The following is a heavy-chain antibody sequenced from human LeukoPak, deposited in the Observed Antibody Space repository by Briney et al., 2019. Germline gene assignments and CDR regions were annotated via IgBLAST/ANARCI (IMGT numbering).Heavy chain of an antibody. D-gene: IGHD2-2*01. V-gene: IGHV1-69*13. Sequence: SVKVSCXASGGTFSSYAISWVRQAPGQGLGWMGGIIPIFGTANCAQKFQGRVTITADESTSTAYMELSSLRSEDTAVYYCARSSPDIVVVPAAQVPYYYYYMDVWGKGTTVTVSS. CDR2: IIPIFGTA. CDR1: GGTFSSYA. CDR3: ARSSPDIVVVPAAQVPYYYYYMDV. J-gene: IGHJ6*03.